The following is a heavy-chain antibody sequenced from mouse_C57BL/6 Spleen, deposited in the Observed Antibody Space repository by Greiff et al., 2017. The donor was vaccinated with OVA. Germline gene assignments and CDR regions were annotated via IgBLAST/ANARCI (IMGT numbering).Heavy chain of an antibody. D-gene: IGHD2-5*01. Sequence: EVMLVESGGGLVQPGGSLSLSCAASGFTFTAYYMSWVRQPPGKALEWLGFIRNKANGYTTEYSASVKGRFTISRDNSQSILYLQMKALRAEDSATYDSERYKGGYSNHAMDDWGQGTSVTVSS. J-gene: IGHJ4*01. CDR2: IRNKANGYTT. CDR3: ERYKGGYSNHAMDD. CDR1: GFTFTAYY. V-gene: IGHV7-3*01.